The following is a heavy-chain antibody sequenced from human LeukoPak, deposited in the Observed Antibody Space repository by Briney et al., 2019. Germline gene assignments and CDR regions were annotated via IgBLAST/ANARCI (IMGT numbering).Heavy chain of an antibody. Sequence: SETLSLTCTVSGGSISSYYWNWIRQPAGKGLEWIGRIYTSGSTSYNPSLKSRVTMSVDTSKNQFSLKLGSVTAADTAVYYCARSTWTPNFDPWGQGTLVTVSS. D-gene: IGHD5/OR15-5a*01. J-gene: IGHJ5*02. CDR1: GGSISSYY. CDR3: ARSTWTPNFDP. V-gene: IGHV4-4*07. CDR2: IYTSGST.